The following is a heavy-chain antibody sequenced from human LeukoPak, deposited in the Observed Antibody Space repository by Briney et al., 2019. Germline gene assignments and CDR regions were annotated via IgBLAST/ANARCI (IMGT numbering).Heavy chain of an antibody. Sequence: GGSLRLSCAASGFTFSDYYMSWIRQAPGKGLEWVSYISSSGSTIYYADSVKGRFTISRDNAKNSLYLQMNSLRAEDTAVYYCARVGQRWEPKSPPGYWGQGTLVTVSS. CDR2: ISSSGSTI. V-gene: IGHV3-11*01. CDR3: ARVGQRWEPKSPPGY. D-gene: IGHD1-26*01. CDR1: GFTFSDYY. J-gene: IGHJ4*02.